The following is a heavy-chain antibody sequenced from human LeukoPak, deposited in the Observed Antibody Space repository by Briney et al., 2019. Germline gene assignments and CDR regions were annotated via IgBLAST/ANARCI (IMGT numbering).Heavy chain of an antibody. V-gene: IGHV1-2*02. CDR2: INPNSGST. Sequence: ASVKVSCKASGYTFTGYYMHWVRQAPGQGLEWMGWINPNSGSTNYAQKFQGRVTMTRDTSISTAYMELSRLRSDDTAVYYCARDSSGWYGGGFDPWGQGTLVTVSS. D-gene: IGHD6-19*01. CDR1: GYTFTGYY. J-gene: IGHJ5*02. CDR3: ARDSSGWYGGGFDP.